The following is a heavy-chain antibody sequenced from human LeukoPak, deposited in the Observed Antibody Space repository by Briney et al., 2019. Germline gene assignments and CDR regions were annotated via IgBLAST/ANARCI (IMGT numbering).Heavy chain of an antibody. J-gene: IGHJ4*02. CDR2: IYSAANT. Sequence: QPGGSPRLSCTVSGFTVSSNSMSWVRQAPGKGLEWVSFIYSAANTHYSDSVKGRFTISIDNSKNTLYLQMNSLRAEDTAVYYCARRAGAYTHPYDYWGQGTLVTVSS. D-gene: IGHD3-16*01. CDR1: GFTVSSNS. V-gene: IGHV3-53*01. CDR3: ARRAGAYTHPYDY.